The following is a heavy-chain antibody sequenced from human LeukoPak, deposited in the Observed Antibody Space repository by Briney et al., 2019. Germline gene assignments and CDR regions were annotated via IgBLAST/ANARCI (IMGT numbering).Heavy chain of an antibody. J-gene: IGHJ4*02. CDR3: AKGQVVGATTSPFDY. Sequence: PGGSLRLSCAASGXTFSNYGMHWVRQAPGKGLEWVAIISYDGSNKHYAASVMGRFTISRDNSKNTLYLQMNSLRAEDTAVYYCAKGQVVGATTSPFDYWGQGTLVTVSS. CDR2: ISYDGSNK. D-gene: IGHD1-26*01. V-gene: IGHV3-30*18. CDR1: GXTFSNYG.